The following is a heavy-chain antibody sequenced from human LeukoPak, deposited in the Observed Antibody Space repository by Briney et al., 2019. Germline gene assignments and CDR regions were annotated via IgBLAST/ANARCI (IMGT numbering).Heavy chain of an antibody. CDR2: VTGGGDDT. D-gene: IGHD3-10*01. CDR3: AKAAGSSYGVENCPN. J-gene: IGHJ4*02. CDR1: GFTFSNYA. V-gene: IGHV3-23*01. Sequence: GGSLRLSCAASGFTFSNYAMNWVRQAPGKGLEWVSLVTGGGDDTYYAESVRGRFTISRDNSKNTLFLQMDSLRADDTAVYFCAKAAGSSYGVENCPNWGQGTLVTVSS.